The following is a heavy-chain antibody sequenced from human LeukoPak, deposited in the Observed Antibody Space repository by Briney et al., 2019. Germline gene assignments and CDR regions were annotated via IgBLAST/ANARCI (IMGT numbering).Heavy chain of an antibody. D-gene: IGHD3-10*01. V-gene: IGHV1-3*01. CDR1: GYTFTGYY. CDR2: VNAGNGST. J-gene: IGHJ6*02. Sequence: ASVKVSCKASGYTFTGYYIHWVRQAPGQRLEWMGWVNAGNGSTKYSQRFQGRVTITRDTSASTAYMELSSLTSEDTALYYCARDQALLRFGELFPRDYYGMDVWGQGTTVTVSS. CDR3: ARDQALLRFGELFPRDYYGMDV.